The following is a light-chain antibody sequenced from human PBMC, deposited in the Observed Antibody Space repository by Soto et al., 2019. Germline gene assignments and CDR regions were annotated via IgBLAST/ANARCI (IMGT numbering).Light chain of an antibody. CDR3: NSYTSSSTYV. CDR1: SSDVGGYNY. V-gene: IGLV2-14*01. Sequence: QSVLTQPASVSGSPGQSITISCTGTSSDVGGYNYVSWYQQHPGKAPKLMIYEVSNRPSGVSYRFSASKSGNTASLTISGLQTDDEADYFCNSYTSSSTYVFGTGTKLTVL. J-gene: IGLJ1*01. CDR2: EVS.